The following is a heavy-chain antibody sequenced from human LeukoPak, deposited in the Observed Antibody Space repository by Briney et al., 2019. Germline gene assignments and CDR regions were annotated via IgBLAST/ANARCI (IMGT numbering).Heavy chain of an antibody. CDR3: SSAPRGADKWFDP. CDR1: GFTVSSYS. J-gene: IGHJ5*02. CDR2: IKYGSGPI. Sequence: GGSLRLSCAASGFTVSSYSMNWVRQAPGKGLEWISYIKYGSGPIHYADSVKGRFIISRDNAKNSLYLQMNSLRVDDTAVYYCSSAPRGADKWFDPWGQGTLVTVSS. D-gene: IGHD3-10*01. V-gene: IGHV3-48*01.